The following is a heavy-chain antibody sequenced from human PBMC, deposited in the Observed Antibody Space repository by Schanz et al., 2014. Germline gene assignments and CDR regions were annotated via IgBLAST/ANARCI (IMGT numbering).Heavy chain of an antibody. V-gene: IGHV3-9*01. CDR1: GFTFDDHA. Sequence: EVQLVESGGGLVKPGDSLRLSCAASGFTFDDHAMHWVRQVPGKGLEWVSGISWNSGNIAYADSVKGRFTISRDNAKNSLYLQMNSLRPEDTALYYCAKVQTHTLYGGNSCFDYWGQGTLVTVSS. CDR2: ISWNSGNI. J-gene: IGHJ4*02. D-gene: IGHD2-21*02. CDR3: AKVQTHTLYGGNSCFDY.